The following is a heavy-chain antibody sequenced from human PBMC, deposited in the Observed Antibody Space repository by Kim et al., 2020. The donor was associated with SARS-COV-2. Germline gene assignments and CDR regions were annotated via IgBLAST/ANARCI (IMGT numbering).Heavy chain of an antibody. Sequence: YYNPSLRSRVTISVDTSKNQFSLDLRSETATDTAVYYCARRGGIVNNYNYWGQGTLVTVSS. V-gene: IGHV4-39*01. J-gene: IGHJ4*02. CDR3: ARRGGIVNNYNY. D-gene: IGHD1-1*01.